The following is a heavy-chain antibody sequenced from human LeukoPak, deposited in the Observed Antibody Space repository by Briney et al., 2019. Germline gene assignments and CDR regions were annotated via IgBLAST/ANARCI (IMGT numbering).Heavy chain of an antibody. J-gene: IGHJ4*02. D-gene: IGHD3-10*01. CDR1: GFTFSSYG. CDR3: AKGRGVDWYYFDY. Sequence: GGSLRLSCAASGFTFSSYGMHWVRQAPGKGLEWVAFIRYDGSNKYYADSVKGRFTISRDNSKNTLYLQMNSLRAEDTAVYYCAKGRGVDWYYFDYWGQGTLVTVSS. CDR2: IRYDGSNK. V-gene: IGHV3-30*02.